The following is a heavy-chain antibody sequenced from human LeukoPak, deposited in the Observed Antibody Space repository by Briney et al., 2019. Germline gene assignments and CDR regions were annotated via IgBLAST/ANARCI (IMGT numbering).Heavy chain of an antibody. CDR3: ARVDWNIDY. D-gene: IGHD1/OR15-1a*01. CDR1: GFTFSWYS. V-gene: IGHV3-48*04. CDR2: ITRSSSTI. Sequence: PGGSLRLSCAVSGFTFSWYSMNWVRQAPGKGLEWLSYITRSSSTIYYADSVKGRFTISRDNAKNTLYLQMNSLRAEDTAVYYCARVDWNIDYWGQGTVVTVSS. J-gene: IGHJ4*02.